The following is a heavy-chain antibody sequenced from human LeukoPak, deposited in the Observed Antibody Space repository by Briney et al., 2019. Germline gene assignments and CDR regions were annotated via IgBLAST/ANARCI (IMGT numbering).Heavy chain of an antibody. CDR1: GYSFTGYY. V-gene: IGHV1-2*02. CDR3: AKDQNTGYANNWFDP. Sequence: ASVKVSCKASGYSFTGYYIHWVRQAPGQGLEWMGWINPNNGGTNFAQKFQGRVTTTRDASISTAYMELSRLRSDDTAIYYCAKDQNTGYANNWFDPWGQGTLVTVSS. D-gene: IGHD5-12*01. J-gene: IGHJ5*02. CDR2: INPNNGGT.